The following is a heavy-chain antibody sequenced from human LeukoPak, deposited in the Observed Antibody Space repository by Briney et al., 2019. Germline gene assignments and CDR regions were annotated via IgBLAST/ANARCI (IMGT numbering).Heavy chain of an antibody. CDR1: GGTFSSYA. CDR3: ARGGVDTAIRGPYWYFDL. V-gene: IGHV1-69*04. D-gene: IGHD5-18*01. Sequence: SVKVSCKASGGTFSSYAISWVRQAPGQGLEWMGRIIPILGIANYAQKFQGRVTITADKSTSTAYMELSSLRSEDTAVYYCARGGVDTAIRGPYWYFDLWGRGTLVTVSS. CDR2: IIPILGIA. J-gene: IGHJ2*01.